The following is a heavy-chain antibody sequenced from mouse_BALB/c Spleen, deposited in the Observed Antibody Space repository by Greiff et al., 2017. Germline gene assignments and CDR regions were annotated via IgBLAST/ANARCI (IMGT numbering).Heavy chain of an antibody. Sequence: EVKVVESGGGLVQPGGSLRLSCATSGFTFTDYYMSWVRQPPGKALEWLGFIRNKANGYTTEYSASVKGRFTISRDNSQSILYLQMNTLRAEDSATYYCARVLGVYYFDYWGQGTTLTVSS. J-gene: IGHJ2*01. CDR2: IRNKANGYTT. CDR1: GFTFTDYY. CDR3: ARVLGVYYFDY. V-gene: IGHV7-3*02. D-gene: IGHD3-1*01.